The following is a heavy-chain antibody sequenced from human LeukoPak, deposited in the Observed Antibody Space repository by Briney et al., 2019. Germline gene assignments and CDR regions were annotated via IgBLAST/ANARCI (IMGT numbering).Heavy chain of an antibody. CDR3: AKASGGSAYGFDY. D-gene: IGHD3-10*01. Sequence: GGSLRLSCVAAGFTFSDYGMHWVRQAPGKGLEWVAFIRYDGTKKYYADSVKGRLTISRDDSKNTVYLQMYSLRPEDTAVYYCAKASGGSAYGFDYWGQGTLVTVFS. CDR2: IRYDGTKK. J-gene: IGHJ4*02. V-gene: IGHV3-30*02. CDR1: GFTFSDYG.